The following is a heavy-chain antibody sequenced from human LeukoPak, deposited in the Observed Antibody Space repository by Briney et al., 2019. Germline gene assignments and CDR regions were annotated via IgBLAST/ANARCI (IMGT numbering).Heavy chain of an antibody. CDR2: INQDESVE. J-gene: IGHJ3*02. CDR1: GFSFRNYR. Sequence: GGSLRLSCEVSGFSFRNYRMTWVRQAPGKGLEWVANINQDESVEQYADSVKGRFTITRDNGKNSLYLQMNSLRAEDTAVYYCSAGDVYIWGQGTMVTVSS. CDR3: SAGDVYI. V-gene: IGHV3-7*01. D-gene: IGHD3-10*02.